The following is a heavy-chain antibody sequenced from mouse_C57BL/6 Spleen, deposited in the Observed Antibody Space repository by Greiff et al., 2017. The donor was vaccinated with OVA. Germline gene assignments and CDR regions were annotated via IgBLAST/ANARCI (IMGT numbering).Heavy chain of an antibody. Sequence: EVMLVESGGDLVKPGGSLKLSCAASGFTFSSYGMSWVRQTPDKRLEWVATISSGGSYTYYPDSVKGRFTISRDNAKNTLYLQMSSLKSEDTAMYYCARLLDSSGFDYWGQGTTLTVSS. J-gene: IGHJ2*01. D-gene: IGHD3-2*01. CDR2: ISSGGSYT. CDR3: ARLLDSSGFDY. CDR1: GFTFSSYG. V-gene: IGHV5-6*01.